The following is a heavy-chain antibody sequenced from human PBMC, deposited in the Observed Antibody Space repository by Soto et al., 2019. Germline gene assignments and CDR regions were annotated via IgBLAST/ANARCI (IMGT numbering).Heavy chain of an antibody. J-gene: IGHJ4*02. V-gene: IGHV4-31*03. D-gene: IGHD5-12*01. CDR2: IYYSGST. CDR1: GGSISSGGYY. Sequence: NPSETLSLTSTVSGGSISSGGYYWSWIRQHPGKGLEWIGYIYYSGSTYYNPSLKSRVTISVDTSKNQFSLKLSSVTAADTAVYYCATGGYSGYVHFDYWGQGTLVTVSS. CDR3: ATGGYSGYVHFDY.